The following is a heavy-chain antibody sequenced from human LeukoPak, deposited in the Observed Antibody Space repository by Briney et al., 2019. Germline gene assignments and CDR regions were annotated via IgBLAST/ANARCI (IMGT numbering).Heavy chain of an antibody. V-gene: IGHV4-39*07. Sequence: PSETLSLTCTVSGGSISTSNYYWGWIRQPPGKGLEWIGSIYHSGSTYYNPSLKSRVTISVDTSKNQFSLKLSSVTAADTAVYYCARVARADVGDYWGQGTLVTVSS. CDR3: ARVARADVGDY. CDR2: IYHSGST. J-gene: IGHJ4*02. CDR1: GGSISTSNYY. D-gene: IGHD5-12*01.